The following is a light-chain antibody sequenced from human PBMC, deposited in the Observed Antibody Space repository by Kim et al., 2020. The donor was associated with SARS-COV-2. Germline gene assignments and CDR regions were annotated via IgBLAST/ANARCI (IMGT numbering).Light chain of an antibody. Sequence: PGQTARITCSGDPLPKQYAYWYQQRPGQAPILVIYRDSERPSRIPERFSGSRSGTTVTLTISGVQAEDEADYYCQSADSSGSSWVFGGGTQLTVL. CDR3: QSADSSGSSWV. J-gene: IGLJ3*02. CDR1: PLPKQY. V-gene: IGLV3-25*03. CDR2: RDS.